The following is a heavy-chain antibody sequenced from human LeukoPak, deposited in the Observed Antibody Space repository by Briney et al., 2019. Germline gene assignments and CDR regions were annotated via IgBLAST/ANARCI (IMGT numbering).Heavy chain of an antibody. D-gene: IGHD4-17*01. CDR3: ARDPNGDYIGAFDF. V-gene: IGHV3-23*01. CDR2: IRASDGYT. J-gene: IGHJ3*01. Sequence: GGSLRLSCVASGLTFGTYAMMWARQAPGKGLEWVSAIRASDGYTEYADSVKGRFTISRDNSKKTLYLQMRSLRAEDTAIYYCARDPNGDYIGAFDFGGQGTLVTVSS. CDR1: GLTFGTYA.